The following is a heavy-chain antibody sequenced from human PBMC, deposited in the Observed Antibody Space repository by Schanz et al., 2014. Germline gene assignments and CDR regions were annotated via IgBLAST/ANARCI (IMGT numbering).Heavy chain of an antibody. CDR3: ARAQGVIRLYYGVDV. CDR1: GFVFRTFA. V-gene: IGHV3-23*05. CDR2: IYSSGST. D-gene: IGHD3-10*01. J-gene: IGHJ6*02. Sequence: EVQLLESGGGLVQPGGSLRVSCAASGFVFRTFAMYWVRQAPGKGLEWVSTIYSSGSTYYADSVRGRFTISRDNSMNTVYLQMNSLRSDDAAVYYCARAQGVIRLYYGVDVWGQGTTVTASS.